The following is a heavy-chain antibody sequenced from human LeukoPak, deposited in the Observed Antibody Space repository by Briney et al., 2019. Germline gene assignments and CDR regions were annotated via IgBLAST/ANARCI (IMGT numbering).Heavy chain of an antibody. CDR2: INSDGSSI. J-gene: IGHJ6*02. D-gene: IGHD3-10*02. CDR3: ANYIQRPPGMDV. V-gene: IGHV3-74*01. CDR1: GFTLSNYW. Sequence: GESLRLSCAASGFTLSNYWMHWVRQAPGKGPVWVSRINSDGSSINYADSVKGRFTISRDNAKNTVYLQMNSLRAEDTALYFCANYIQRPPGMDVWGQGTMVTVSS.